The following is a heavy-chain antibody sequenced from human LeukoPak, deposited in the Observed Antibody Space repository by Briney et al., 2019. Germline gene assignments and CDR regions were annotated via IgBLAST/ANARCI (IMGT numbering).Heavy chain of an antibody. CDR1: GGSFSCYY. J-gene: IGHJ2*01. CDR3: ARGGRSYYYDSSGYYYRYFDL. CDR2: IHHSGST. Sequence: SGTLSLTCAVYGGSFSCYYWRWIRQPPGKGLEWIGEIHHSGSTNYNPSLKSRVTISVDTSKKQFSLKLSSVTAADTAVYYCARGGRSYYYDSSGYYYRYFDLWGRGTLVTVSS. V-gene: IGHV4-34*01. D-gene: IGHD3-22*01.